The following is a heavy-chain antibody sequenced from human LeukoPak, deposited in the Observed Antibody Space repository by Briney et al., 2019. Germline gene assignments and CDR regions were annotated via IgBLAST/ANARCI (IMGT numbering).Heavy chain of an antibody. V-gene: IGHV1-8*01. CDR1: GYTFTSYD. J-gene: IGHJ3*02. CDR3: ARAGYCSGGSCYPGYI. D-gene: IGHD2-15*01. Sequence: ASVKVSCKASGYTFTSYDINWARQATGQGLEWMGWMNPNSGNTGYAQKFQGRVTMTRNTSISTAYMELSSLRSEDTAVYYCARAGYCSGGSCYPGYIWGQGTMVTVSS. CDR2: MNPNSGNT.